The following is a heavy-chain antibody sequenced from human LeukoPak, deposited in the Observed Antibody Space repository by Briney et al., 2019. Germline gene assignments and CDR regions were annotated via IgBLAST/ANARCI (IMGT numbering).Heavy chain of an antibody. V-gene: IGHV4-30-2*01. CDR1: GGSISSGVYS. CDR3: ARGAEFSDILTGPKHDAFDI. D-gene: IGHD3-9*01. CDR2: IYYSGIT. Sequence: SQTLSLTCTVSGGSISSGVYSWSWVRQPPGKGLEWIGYIYYSGITHYNPSLQSRVTVSVDRSKNQVSLKLSSVTNADTAVDYGARGAEFSDILTGPKHDAFDIWGQGTMATVSS. J-gene: IGHJ3*02.